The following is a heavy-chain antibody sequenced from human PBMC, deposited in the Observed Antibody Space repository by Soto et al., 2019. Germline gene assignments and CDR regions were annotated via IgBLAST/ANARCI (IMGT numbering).Heavy chain of an antibody. CDR3: ARVRRTWEPYLFDY. CDR1: VGSMSSYY. Sequence: TLSLTCTVSVGSMSSYYWSWIRQPPGKGLEWIGYIYYSGSTNYNPSLKSRVTIPVDTSKNQFSLKLSSVTAADTAVYYCARVRRTWEPYLFDYWGKGTLVTVSS. J-gene: IGHJ4*02. D-gene: IGHD1-26*01. V-gene: IGHV4-59*01. CDR2: IYYSGST.